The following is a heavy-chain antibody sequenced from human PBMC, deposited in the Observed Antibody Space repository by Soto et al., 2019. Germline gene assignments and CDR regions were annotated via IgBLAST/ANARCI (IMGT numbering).Heavy chain of an antibody. J-gene: IGHJ4*02. V-gene: IGHV4-30-2*01. Sequence: SETLSLTYAVSGGSISSGGYSWSWIRQPPGKGLEWIGYIYHSGSTYYNPSLKSRVTISVDRSKNQFSLKLSSVTAADTAVYYCASFYDSSVFDYWGQGTLVTV. CDR3: ASFYDSSVFDY. CDR2: IYHSGST. CDR1: GGSISSGGYS. D-gene: IGHD3-22*01.